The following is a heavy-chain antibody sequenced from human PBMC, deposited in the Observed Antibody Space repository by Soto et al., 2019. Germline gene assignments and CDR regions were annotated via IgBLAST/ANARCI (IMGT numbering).Heavy chain of an antibody. V-gene: IGHV4-30-2*01. CDR3: ARLTGDPDS. Sequence: QVQLQESGPGLVKPSQTLSLTCTVSGASINSGGYSWTWIRQPPGEGLEWIGYFSHTGGTYYNPSLKSRLSISLDGSKNHLSLKLQSVTAADTAVYYCARLTGDPDSWGQGTLVTGSS. CDR2: FSHTGGT. J-gene: IGHJ4*02. D-gene: IGHD7-27*01. CDR1: GASINSGGYS.